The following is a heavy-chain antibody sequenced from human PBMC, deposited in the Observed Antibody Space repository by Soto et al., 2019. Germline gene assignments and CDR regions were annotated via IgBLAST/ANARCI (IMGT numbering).Heavy chain of an antibody. V-gene: IGHV3-74*01. Sequence: DVQPVESGGGSVQPGGSLSLSCAATGFTFSYYWMHWVRQAPGKGLVWVSRIHSDGSSTTDADSVKGRFTISRDNAKNKLYLQMNSLRAEDTAVYYCARGQWGAFDLWGQGTMVTVAS. D-gene: IGHD1-26*01. CDR2: IHSDGSST. J-gene: IGHJ3*01. CDR3: ARGQWGAFDL. CDR1: GFTFSYYW.